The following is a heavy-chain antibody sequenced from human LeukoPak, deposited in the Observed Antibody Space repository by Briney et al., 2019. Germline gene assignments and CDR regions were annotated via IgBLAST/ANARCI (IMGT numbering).Heavy chain of an antibody. CDR3: AKDSGQLGVREVFDV. J-gene: IGHJ3*01. D-gene: IGHD7-27*01. V-gene: IGHV3-23*01. Sequence: GGSLRLSCAASGFTFSSYAMRWVRQAPGKGLEWVSAISSSGGSTYYADSVRGRFTISRENSKNTVYLQMNRLGDEHTAVYHCAKDSGQLGVREVFDVWGQGEMVTVSS. CDR2: ISSSGGST. CDR1: GFTFSSYA.